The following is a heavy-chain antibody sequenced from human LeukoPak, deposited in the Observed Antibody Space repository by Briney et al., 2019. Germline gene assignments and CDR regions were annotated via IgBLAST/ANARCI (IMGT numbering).Heavy chain of an antibody. J-gene: IGHJ2*01. CDR1: GGFISSYY. CDR3: ARRGAYSVNDLAWYFDL. CDR2: IYYSGST. Sequence: SETLSLTCTVSGGFISSYYWSWIRQPPGKGLEWLGDIYYSGSTSYNPSLKSRVTMSADTSKNQFSLRLSSVTAADTAVYYCARRGAYSVNDLAWYFDLWGRGTLVTVSS. V-gene: IGHV4-59*08. D-gene: IGHD5/OR15-5a*01.